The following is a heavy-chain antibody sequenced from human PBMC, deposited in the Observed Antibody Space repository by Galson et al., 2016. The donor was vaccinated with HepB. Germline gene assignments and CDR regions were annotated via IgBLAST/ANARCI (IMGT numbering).Heavy chain of an antibody. CDR2: TSCDGSNK. J-gene: IGHJ4*02. CDR1: GFTFSTYG. D-gene: IGHD3-10*01. CDR3: AKGRDYLLREIDY. Sequence: SLRLSCAASGFTFSTYGMHWVRQAPGRGLEWVAITSCDGSNKHYADTVKGRFTISRDNSKNTLYLQMNSLRAEDTAVYYCAKGRDYLLREIDYWGQGTLVTVSS. V-gene: IGHV3-30*18.